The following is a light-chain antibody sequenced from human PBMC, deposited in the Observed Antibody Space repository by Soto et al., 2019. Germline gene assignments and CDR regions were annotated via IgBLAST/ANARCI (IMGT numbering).Light chain of an antibody. CDR3: QQYESYPMT. J-gene: IGKJ4*01. CDR2: KAS. Sequence: DGQMTQYPSTLSASVGDRVTITCRASQSISSWLAWYQQKPGKAPKLLISKASTLQTGVPRRFSGSGSGTELTLTISSLQPDDFATYYCQQYESYPMTFGGGTKVEIK. V-gene: IGKV1-5*03. CDR1: QSISSW.